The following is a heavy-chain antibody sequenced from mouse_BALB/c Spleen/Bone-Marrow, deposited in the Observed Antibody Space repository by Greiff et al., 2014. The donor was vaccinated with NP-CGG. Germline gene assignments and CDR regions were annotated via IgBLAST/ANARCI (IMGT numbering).Heavy chain of an antibody. J-gene: IGHJ4*01. CDR1: GYTFTSYY. V-gene: IGHV1S81*02. Sequence: QVHVKQSGAELVKPGASVKLSCKASGYTFTSYYMYSVKQRPGQGLEWIGEINPSNGGTNFNEKFKSKATLTVDKSSSTAYMQLSSLTPEDSAVYYCTRSRRAMDYWGQGTSVTVSS. CDR3: TRSRRAMDY. D-gene: IGHD2-12*01. CDR2: INPSNGGT.